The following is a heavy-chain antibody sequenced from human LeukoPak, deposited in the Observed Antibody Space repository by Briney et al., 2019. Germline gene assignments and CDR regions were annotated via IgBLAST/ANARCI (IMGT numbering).Heavy chain of an antibody. D-gene: IGHD3-10*01. CDR1: GGSISSYY. CDR3: ARVWGSGSYYFNWFDP. J-gene: IGHJ5*02. Sequence: SETLSLTCTVSGGSISSYYWGWIRQPPGKGLEWIGSIYYSGSTYYNPSLKSRVTISVDTSKNQFSLKLSSVTVADTAVYYCARVWGSGSYYFNWFDPWGQGTLVTVSS. V-gene: IGHV4-39*07. CDR2: IYYSGST.